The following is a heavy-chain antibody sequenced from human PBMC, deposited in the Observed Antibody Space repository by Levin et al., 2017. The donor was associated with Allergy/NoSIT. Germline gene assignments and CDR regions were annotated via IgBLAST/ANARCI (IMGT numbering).Heavy chain of an antibody. D-gene: IGHD6-13*01. V-gene: IGHV3-48*01. CDR3: ARHRYSSSWYPPFDY. CDR1: GFTFSSYG. J-gene: IGHJ4*02. CDR2: ISSSGTTI. Sequence: GGSLRLSCAASGFTFSSYGMNWVRQAPGKGLEWLSYISSSGTTIYYADSVKGRFTISRDNAKNSLYLQMKSLRAEDTAVFYCARHRYSSSWYPPFDYWGQGTLVTVSS.